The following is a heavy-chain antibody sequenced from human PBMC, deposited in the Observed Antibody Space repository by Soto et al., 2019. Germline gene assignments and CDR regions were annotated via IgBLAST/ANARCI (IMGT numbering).Heavy chain of an antibody. V-gene: IGHV3-11*05. D-gene: IGHD3-9*01. CDR2: IGSSSSYT. J-gene: IGHJ4*02. CDR3: ARHYDLLTGAFDY. CDR1: GFTFSDYY. Sequence: QVQLVEAGGGLVKPGGSLRLSCAASGFTFSDYYMSWIRQAPGKGLEWVSYIGSSSSYTNSADSVKGRFTISRDNAKNSLYLQMNSLGAEVTDVYYCARHYDLLTGAFDYWGQGTLVTVSS.